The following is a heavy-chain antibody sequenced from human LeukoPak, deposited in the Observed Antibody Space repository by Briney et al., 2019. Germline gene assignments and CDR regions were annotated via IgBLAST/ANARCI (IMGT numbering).Heavy chain of an antibody. CDR2: MNPNSGNT. CDR3: ARSITMVRGVPFGY. Sequence: ASVKVSCKASGYTFTSYDINWVRQATGQGLERMGWMNPNSGNTGYAQKFQGRVTMTRNTSISTAYMELSSLRSEDTAVYYCARSITMVRGVPFGYWGQGTLVTVSS. J-gene: IGHJ4*02. D-gene: IGHD3-10*01. V-gene: IGHV1-8*01. CDR1: GYTFTSYD.